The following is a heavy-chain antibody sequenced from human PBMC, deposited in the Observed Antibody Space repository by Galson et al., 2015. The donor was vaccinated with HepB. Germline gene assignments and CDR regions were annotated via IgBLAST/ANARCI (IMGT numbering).Heavy chain of an antibody. CDR2: INLDGSQT. J-gene: IGHJ4*02. V-gene: IGHV3-7*01. CDR1: EFTFSTYW. CDR3: ARDGDGAVEYDH. D-gene: IGHD6-19*01. Sequence: SVRLSCAASEFTFSTYWMSWVRQAPGKGLESVANINLDGSQTFYVDSVKGRFTISRDNAKDSLFLQMNSLRAEDTAVYYCARDGDGAVEYDHWGQGTLVTVSS.